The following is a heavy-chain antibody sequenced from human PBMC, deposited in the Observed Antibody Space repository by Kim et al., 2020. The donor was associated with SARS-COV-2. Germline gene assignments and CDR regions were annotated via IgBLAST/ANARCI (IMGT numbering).Heavy chain of an antibody. CDR3: ARGRSVARWYSSSWFPYF. V-gene: IGHV4-34*01. Sequence: SETLSLTCAVYGGSFSGYYWSWIRQPPGKGLEWIGEINHSGSTNYNPSLKSRVTISVDTSKNQFSLKLSSVTAADTAVYYCARGRSVARWYSSSWFPYF. CDR1: GGSFSGYY. CDR2: INHSGST. J-gene: IGHJ4*01. D-gene: IGHD6-13*01.